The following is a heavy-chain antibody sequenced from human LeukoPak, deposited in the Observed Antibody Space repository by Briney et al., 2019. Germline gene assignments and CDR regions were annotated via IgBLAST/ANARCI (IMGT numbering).Heavy chain of an antibody. CDR2: IFYSGSA. Sequence: SETLSLTCTVPGGSISSYYWSWIRQPPGKGLEWIGYIFYSGSANYNPSLKSRVTMSVDTSKNQFSMRLSSVTPADTAVYYCARDRGEGIVGTFDYWGQGTLVTVSS. CDR3: ARDRGEGIVGTFDY. CDR1: GGSISSYY. V-gene: IGHV4-59*01. J-gene: IGHJ4*02. D-gene: IGHD1-26*01.